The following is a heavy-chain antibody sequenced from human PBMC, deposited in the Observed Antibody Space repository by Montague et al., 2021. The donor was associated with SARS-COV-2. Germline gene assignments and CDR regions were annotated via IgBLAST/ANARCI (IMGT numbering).Heavy chain of an antibody. J-gene: IGHJ4*02. Sequence: GNIKNYIDSVKGRFTISRDNSKNTLYLPINGLRPDDAAVYYCAGGPHYSSGGDCFWGQGALVTVSS. V-gene: IGHV3-30*10. CDR3: AGGPHYSSGGDCF. CDR2: GNIK. D-gene: IGHD2-21*02.